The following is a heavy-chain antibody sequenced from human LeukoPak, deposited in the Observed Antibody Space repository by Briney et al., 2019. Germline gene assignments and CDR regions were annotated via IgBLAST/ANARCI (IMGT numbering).Heavy chain of an antibody. V-gene: IGHV3-48*04. CDR1: GFTFSSYA. CDR3: ARDSSLIAPDAFDI. CDR2: ISSSGSTI. Sequence: PGGSLRLSCAASGFTFSSYAMSWVRQAPGKGLEWVSYISSSGSTIYYADSVKGRFTISRDNAKNSLYLQMNSLRAEDTAVYYCARDSSLIAPDAFDIWGQGTMVTVSS. J-gene: IGHJ3*02. D-gene: IGHD2-21*01.